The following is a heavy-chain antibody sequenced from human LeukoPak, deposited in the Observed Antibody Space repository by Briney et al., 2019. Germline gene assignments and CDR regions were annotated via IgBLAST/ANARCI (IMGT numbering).Heavy chain of an antibody. D-gene: IGHD1-26*01. J-gene: IGHJ6*02. Sequence: GESLKISCKGSGYRFTSYWIAWVRQMPGKGLERMGTIYPDDSETRYSPSSQGQVTISADKSISTAYLQWSTLEASDTATYYCARPSSGTYYGMDVWGQGTTVTVSS. V-gene: IGHV5-51*01. CDR3: ARPSSGTYYGMDV. CDR2: IYPDDSET. CDR1: GYRFTSYW.